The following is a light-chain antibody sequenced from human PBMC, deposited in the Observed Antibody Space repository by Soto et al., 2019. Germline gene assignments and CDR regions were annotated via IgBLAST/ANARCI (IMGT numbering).Light chain of an antibody. CDR3: AVWDASLSAVV. V-gene: IGLV1-47*01. CDR2: NNN. CDR1: SSNIGRNY. J-gene: IGLJ2*01. Sequence: QSVVTQPPSASGTPGQRVTISCSGSSSNIGRNYVHWYRQVPGAAPNLLIYNNNERPSGVPDRFSGSKSVTSASLAISGLRSEDEADYFCAVWDASLSAVVFGGGTKLTVL.